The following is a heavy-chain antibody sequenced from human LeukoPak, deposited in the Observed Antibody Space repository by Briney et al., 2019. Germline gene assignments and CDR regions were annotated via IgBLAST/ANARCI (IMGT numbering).Heavy chain of an antibody. CDR3: ARDPGYDFWSGQKGWFDP. D-gene: IGHD3-3*01. CDR2: VYYSGST. V-gene: IGHV4-59*01. Sequence: SETLSLTCTVSGGSISSYYWSWIRQPPRKGLEWIAYVYYSGSTNYNPSLKSRVTISVDTSKNQFSLKLSSVTAADTAMYYCARDPGYDFWSGQKGWFDPWGQGTLVTVSS. J-gene: IGHJ5*02. CDR1: GGSISSYY.